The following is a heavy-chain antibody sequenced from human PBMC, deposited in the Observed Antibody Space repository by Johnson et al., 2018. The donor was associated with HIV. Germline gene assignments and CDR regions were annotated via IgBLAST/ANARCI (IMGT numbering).Heavy chain of an antibody. D-gene: IGHD6-13*01. Sequence: QVQLVESGGGVVQPGRSLRLSCAVSGIIFSHYGMHWVRQAPGKGLEWVALISYDGIKTYYSDSVKGRFTISRDNSKSTLYLQMNSLRAEDTAVYYCAKVAVATAAGGVAFDIWGQGTMVTVSS. CDR2: ISYDGIKT. V-gene: IGHV3-30*18. J-gene: IGHJ3*02. CDR1: GIIFSHYG. CDR3: AKVAVATAAGGVAFDI.